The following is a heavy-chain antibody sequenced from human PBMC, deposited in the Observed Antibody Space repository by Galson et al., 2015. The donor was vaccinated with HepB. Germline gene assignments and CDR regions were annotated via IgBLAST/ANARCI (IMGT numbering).Heavy chain of an antibody. D-gene: IGHD1-26*01. J-gene: IGHJ4*02. CDR2: ISYDGSNK. CDR1: GFTFSSYG. CDR3: AKGDGSGGFDY. V-gene: IGHV3-30*18. Sequence: SLRLSCAASGFTFSSYGMHWVRQAPGKGLEWVAVISYDGSNKYYADSVKGRFTISRDNSKNTLYLQMNSLGAEDTAVYYCAKGDGSGGFDYWGQGTLVTVSS.